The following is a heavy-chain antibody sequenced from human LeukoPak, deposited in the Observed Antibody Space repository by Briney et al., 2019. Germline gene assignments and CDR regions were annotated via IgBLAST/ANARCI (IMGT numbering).Heavy chain of an antibody. D-gene: IGHD1-26*01. CDR3: ARDPTWDGDADAFDI. J-gene: IGHJ3*02. V-gene: IGHV3-21*01. Sequence: GGSLRLSCAASGFTFSSYSMNWVRQAPGKGLEWVSSISSSSSYIYYADSAKGRFTISRDNAKNSLYLQMNSLRAEDTAVYYCARDPTWDGDADAFDIWGQGTMVTVSS. CDR1: GFTFSSYS. CDR2: ISSSSSYI.